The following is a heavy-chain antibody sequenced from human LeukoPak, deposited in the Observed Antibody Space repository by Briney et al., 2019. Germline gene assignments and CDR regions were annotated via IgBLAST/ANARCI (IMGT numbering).Heavy chain of an antibody. J-gene: IGHJ4*02. CDR2: IKQVGSER. V-gene: IGHV3-7*01. CDR1: GFTFNKYW. D-gene: IGHD3-22*01. Sequence: GGSLRLSCAASGFTFNKYWMSWVRQAPGKGLEWVANIKQVGSERYCVDSVKGRFTISRDNAKNSLYLQMNSLRAEDTAVYYCARAYYYDSSGYVYYFEYWGQGTLVTVSS. CDR3: ARAYYYDSSGYVYYFEY.